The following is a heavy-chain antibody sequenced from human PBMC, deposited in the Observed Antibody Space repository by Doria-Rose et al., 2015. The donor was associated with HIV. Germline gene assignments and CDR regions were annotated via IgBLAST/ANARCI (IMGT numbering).Heavy chain of an antibody. D-gene: IGHD3-3*01. CDR3: ARDAGDYNFWSGYYSRYWYFDL. Sequence: LVQPGGSLRLSCAASGFTFSSYWMSWVRQAPGKGLEWVANIKQDGSEKYYVDSVKGRFTISRDNAKNSLYLQMNSLRAEDTAVYDCARDAGDYNFWSGYYSRYWYFDLWGRGTLVTVSS. J-gene: IGHJ2*01. CDR2: IKQDGSEK. V-gene: IGHV3-7*01. CDR1: GFTFSSYW.